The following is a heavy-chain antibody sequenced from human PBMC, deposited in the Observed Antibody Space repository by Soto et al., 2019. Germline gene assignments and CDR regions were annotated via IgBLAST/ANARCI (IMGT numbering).Heavy chain of an antibody. CDR1: GCTFSSYA. CDR3: AILGTYYFDNSDNYFDF. D-gene: IGHD3-22*01. V-gene: IGHV1-3*01. J-gene: IGHJ4*02. Sequence: ASVKVSCKASGCTFSSYAFSWVRQAPGQGLEWMGWINASNGKTKYSQKFQGRVTITRDTSTSTAYMELRGLRSEDTAVYYCAILGTYYFDNSDNYFDFWGQGTLVTVSS. CDR2: INASNGKT.